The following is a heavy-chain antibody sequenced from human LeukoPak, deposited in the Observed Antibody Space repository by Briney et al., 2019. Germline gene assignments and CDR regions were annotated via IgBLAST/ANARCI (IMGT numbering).Heavy chain of an antibody. CDR3: ARVSSPWSPKDAFDI. Sequence: SQTLSLTCAISGDSVSSSSATWNWIRQSPSRGLEWLGRTYYTSKWYYDFAVSVQSRITINPDTSKNQFSLQLKSVTPEDTAVYYCARVSSPWSPKDAFDIWGQGTLVTVSS. J-gene: IGHJ3*02. CDR2: TYYTSKWYY. D-gene: IGHD1-26*01. CDR1: GDSVSSSSAT. V-gene: IGHV6-1*01.